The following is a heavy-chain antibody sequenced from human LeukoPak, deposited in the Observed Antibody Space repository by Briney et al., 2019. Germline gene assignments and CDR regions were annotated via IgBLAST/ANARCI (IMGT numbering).Heavy chain of an antibody. D-gene: IGHD5-24*01. J-gene: IGHJ4*02. CDR1: GGSISSYY. Sequence: SETLSLTCTVSGGSISSYYWSWIRRPPGKGLEWIGYIYYSGSTNYNPSLKSRVTISVDTSKNQFSLKLSSVTAADTAVYYCARSRWLQLTFDYWGQGTLVTVSS. CDR2: IYYSGST. V-gene: IGHV4-59*01. CDR3: ARSRWLQLTFDY.